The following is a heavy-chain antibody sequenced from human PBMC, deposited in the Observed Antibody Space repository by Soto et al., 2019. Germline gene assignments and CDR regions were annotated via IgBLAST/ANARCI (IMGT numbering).Heavy chain of an antibody. J-gene: IGHJ6*02. CDR3: ARGHLPWDYHSYGMDV. V-gene: IGHV1-3*03. D-gene: IGHD7-27*01. CDR2: INAGNGNT. Sequence: ASVKVSCKASGYTFTSCAMHWVRQAPGQRLEWMGWINAGNGNTKYSQKFQGRVTISRDNSKDTLYLHMGSLRPEDMAVYYCARGHLPWDYHSYGMDVWGQGTTVTVSS. CDR1: GYTFTSCA.